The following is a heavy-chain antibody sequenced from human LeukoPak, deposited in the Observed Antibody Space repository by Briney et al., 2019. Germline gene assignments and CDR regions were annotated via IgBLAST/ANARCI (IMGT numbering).Heavy chain of an antibody. Sequence: ASVKVSCKASGYTFISYSISWVPQAPGQGLEWMGWISPYNDNTDYAEKFRGRVTMTTDTATTTIYMELTSLRSDDTAVYYCAKDPELWGSFRYYNHWGQGTLVTVSS. D-gene: IGHD3-16*02. CDR2: ISPYNDNT. V-gene: IGHV1-18*01. CDR1: GYTFISYS. J-gene: IGHJ5*02. CDR3: AKDPELWGSFRYYNH.